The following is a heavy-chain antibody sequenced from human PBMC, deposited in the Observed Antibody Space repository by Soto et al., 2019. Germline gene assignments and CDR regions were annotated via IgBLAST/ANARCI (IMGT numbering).Heavy chain of an antibody. J-gene: IGHJ4*02. CDR3: TGVYCTDGVCYLGDY. D-gene: IGHD2-8*01. Sequence: GGSLRLSCADYGFTFSSYAMPRVRLAPGKGLEWVAVISFDGNKEYYADSVKGRFTISRDNSKNTLYLQMNSLKTEDTAVYYCTGVYCTDGVCYLGDYWGQGT. CDR1: GFTFSSYA. V-gene: IGHV3-30-3*01. CDR2: ISFDGNKE.